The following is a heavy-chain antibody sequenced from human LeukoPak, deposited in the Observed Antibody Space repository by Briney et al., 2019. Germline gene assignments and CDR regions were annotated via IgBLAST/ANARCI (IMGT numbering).Heavy chain of an antibody. CDR3: AKSQSLYDSSGYYDY. D-gene: IGHD3-22*01. Sequence: SLRLSCAASGFTFDDYAMHWVRQAPGKGLEWVSGISWNSGSIGYADSVKGRFTISRDNAKNSLYLQMNSLRAEDTALYYCAKSQSLYDSSGYYDYWGQGTLVTVSS. V-gene: IGHV3-9*01. CDR2: ISWNSGSI. J-gene: IGHJ4*02. CDR1: GFTFDDYA.